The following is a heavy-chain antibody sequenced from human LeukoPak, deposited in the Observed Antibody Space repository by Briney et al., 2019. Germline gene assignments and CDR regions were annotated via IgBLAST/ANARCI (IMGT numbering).Heavy chain of an antibody. J-gene: IGHJ4*02. V-gene: IGHV3-23*01. CDR1: GFTFSSYG. D-gene: IGHD3-10*01. CDR3: AKDIWFGELSFDY. Sequence: GGTLRLSCAASGFTFSSYGMSWVRQAPGKGLEWVSAISGSGGSTYYADSVKGRFTISRDNSKNTLYLQMNSLRAEDTAVYYCAKDIWFGELSFDYWGQGTLVTVSS. CDR2: ISGSGGST.